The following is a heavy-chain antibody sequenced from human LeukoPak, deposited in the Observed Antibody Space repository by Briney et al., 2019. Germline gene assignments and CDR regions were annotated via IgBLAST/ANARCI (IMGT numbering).Heavy chain of an antibody. CDR3: ASRAIVVVPAAIIRYDYYYMDV. D-gene: IGHD2-2*02. V-gene: IGHV1-2*02. CDR1: GYTFTGYY. J-gene: IGHJ6*03. Sequence: ASVTVSCKASGYTFTGYYMHWVRQAPGQGLEWMGWINPNSGGTNYAQKFQGRVTMTRDTSISTAYMELSRLRSDDTAVYYCASRAIVVVPAAIIRYDYYYMDVWGKGTTVTVSS. CDR2: INPNSGGT.